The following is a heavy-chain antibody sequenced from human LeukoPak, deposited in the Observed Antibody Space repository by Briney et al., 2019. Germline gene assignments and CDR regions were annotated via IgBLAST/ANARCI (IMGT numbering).Heavy chain of an antibody. CDR2: IRYDGSHK. D-gene: IGHD6-13*01. J-gene: IGHJ3*02. CDR1: GFTFSGYA. CDR3: AKPGMAYAFDI. V-gene: IGHV3-30*04. Sequence: GRSLRLSCAASGFTFSGYAMHWVRQAPGKGLEWVAFIRYDGSHKYSLDSVKGRFTISRDNSKNTLYLQMNSLRPEDTAVYYCAKPGMAYAFDIWGQGTMVTVSS.